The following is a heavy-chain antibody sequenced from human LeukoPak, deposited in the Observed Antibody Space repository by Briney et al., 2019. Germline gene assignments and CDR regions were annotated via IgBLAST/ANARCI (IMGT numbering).Heavy chain of an antibody. CDR1: GGSISSYY. CDR2: IYASGST. Sequence: KPSETLSLTCTVSGGSISSYYWNWIRQPAGKGLEWIGRIYASGSTTYNPSLKSRVTMSVDTSKNQFSVKLSSVTAADTAVYYCARDRFSVVVVVAASPWDWFDPWGQGTLVTVSA. V-gene: IGHV4-4*07. CDR3: ARDRFSVVVVVAASPWDWFDP. D-gene: IGHD2-15*01. J-gene: IGHJ5*02.